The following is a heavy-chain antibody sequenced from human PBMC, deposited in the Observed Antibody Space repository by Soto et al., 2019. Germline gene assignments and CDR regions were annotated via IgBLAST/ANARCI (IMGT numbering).Heavy chain of an antibody. J-gene: IGHJ6*03. CDR3: ARGAGVGYYYYYYMDV. V-gene: IGHV4-34*01. CDR1: GGSFSGYY. Sequence: SETLSLTCAVYGGSFSGYYWSCIRQPPGKGLEWIGEINHSGSTNYNPSLKSRVTISVDTSKNQFSLKLSSVTAADTAVYYCARGAGVGYYYYYYMDVWGKGTTVTVSS. CDR2: INHSGST.